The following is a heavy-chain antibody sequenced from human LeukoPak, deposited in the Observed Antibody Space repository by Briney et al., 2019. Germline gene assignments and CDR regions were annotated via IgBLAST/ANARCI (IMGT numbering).Heavy chain of an antibody. Sequence: GGSLRLSCAASGFTFSTYAMSWVRQAPGKGLEWVSAISGTGVNTYYADSVKGRFTMSRDNSKNTLYLQMNSLRAEDTAVYYCAKXYTSSXXXFHYWGQGTLVTVSS. CDR2: ISGTGVNT. V-gene: IGHV3-23*01. D-gene: IGHD6-13*01. J-gene: IGHJ4*02. CDR3: AKXYTSSXXXFHY. CDR1: GFTFSTYA.